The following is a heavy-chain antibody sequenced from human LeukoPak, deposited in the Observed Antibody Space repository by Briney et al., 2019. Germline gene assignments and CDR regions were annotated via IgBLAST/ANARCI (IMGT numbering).Heavy chain of an antibody. CDR3: ARGGGLDV. CDR2: ISNNGGYT. D-gene: IGHD3-16*01. J-gene: IGHJ6*02. Sequence: PGGSLRLSCVVSGFTFSSSAMSWARQAPGKGLEWVSAISNNGGYTYYADSVQGRFTISRDNAKNSLYLQMSNLRAEDTAVYFCARGGGLDVWGQGATVTVSS. V-gene: IGHV3-23*01. CDR1: GFTFSSSA.